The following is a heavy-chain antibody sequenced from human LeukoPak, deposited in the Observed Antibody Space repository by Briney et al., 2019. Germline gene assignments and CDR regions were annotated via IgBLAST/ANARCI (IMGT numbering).Heavy chain of an antibody. CDR3: ARDLYSSHLDY. V-gene: IGHV3-33*01. CDR2: IWHGGGNQ. J-gene: IGHJ4*02. CDR1: GFTFSHFG. Sequence: GGSLRLSCAASGFTFSHFGMHWVRQSPGKGLEWVAAIWHGGGNQYYADSVKGRFTVSRDMSETTLYLQMDSLRVDDTGIYYCARDLYSSHLDYWGQGTLVTVSS. D-gene: IGHD6-19*01.